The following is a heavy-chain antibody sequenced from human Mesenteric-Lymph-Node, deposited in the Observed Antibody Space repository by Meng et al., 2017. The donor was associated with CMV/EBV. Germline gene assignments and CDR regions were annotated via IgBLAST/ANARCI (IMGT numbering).Heavy chain of an antibody. CDR2: IYYSGST. CDR3: ARDGYYDSSGDY. D-gene: IGHD3-22*01. J-gene: IGHJ4*02. Sequence: SETLSLTCTVSGGSVSSGSYYWSWIRQPPGKGLEWIGYIYYSGSTYYNPSLKSRVTISVDTSKNQFSLKLSSVTAADTAVYYCARDGYYDSSGDYWGQGTLVTVSS. V-gene: IGHV4-30-4*08. CDR1: GGSVSSGSYY.